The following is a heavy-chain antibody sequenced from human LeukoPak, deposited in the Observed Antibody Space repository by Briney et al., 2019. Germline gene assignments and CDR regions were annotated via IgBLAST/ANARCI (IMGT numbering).Heavy chain of an antibody. CDR1: GYTFTSYG. V-gene: IGHV1-18*01. Sequence: ASVKVSCKASGYTFTSYGISWVPHAPGQGLEWMGWISAYNGNTNYAQKLQGRVTMTTDTSTSTAYMELRSLRSDDTAVYYCAIPTLSRYCSGGSCYEHWGQGTLVTVSS. CDR2: ISAYNGNT. J-gene: IGHJ1*01. CDR3: AIPTLSRYCSGGSCYEH. D-gene: IGHD2-15*01.